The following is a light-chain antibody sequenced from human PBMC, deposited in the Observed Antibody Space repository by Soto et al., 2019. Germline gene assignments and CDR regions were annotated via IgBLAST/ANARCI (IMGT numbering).Light chain of an antibody. CDR3: TSYTSSSTYV. J-gene: IGLJ1*01. CDR2: DVS. Sequence: QSALTQPASVSGSPGQSIAISCTGTSSDVGAYNYVSWYQQHPGKAPKLMIYDVSHRPSGASDRFSGSKSGNTASLTISVLQPEDEADYYCTSYTSSSTYVFGTGTKVTVL. V-gene: IGLV2-14*01. CDR1: SSDVGAYNY.